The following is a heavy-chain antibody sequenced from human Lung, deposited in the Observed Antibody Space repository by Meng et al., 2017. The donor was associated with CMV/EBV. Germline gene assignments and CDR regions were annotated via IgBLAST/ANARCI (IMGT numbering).Heavy chain of an antibody. D-gene: IGHD3-10*01. V-gene: IGHV3-7*01. J-gene: IGHJ3*02. Sequence: ESXKISXAASGFTLSSYWMSWVRQAPGKGLEWVANINQDGSETYYMDSVKGRFTISRDNAKNSLYLQMNNLRAGDTAVYYCARDHSGRGAFDIWGQVTRVT. CDR3: ARDHSGRGAFDI. CDR2: INQDGSET. CDR1: GFTLSSYW.